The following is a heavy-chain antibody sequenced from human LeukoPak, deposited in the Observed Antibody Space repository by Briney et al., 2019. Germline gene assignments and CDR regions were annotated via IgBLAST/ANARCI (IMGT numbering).Heavy chain of an antibody. CDR3: ARCTGYCSGTSCYPNAFDI. J-gene: IGHJ3*02. CDR2: ISTSGSS. V-gene: IGHV4-61*02. D-gene: IGHD2-2*01. Sequence: PSQTLSLTCTVSGYSISSGTYYWTWIRQPAGKELEWIGRISTSGSSNYNPYLKSRVTISLDTSKNQFSLKLSSVTAADTAVFYCARCTGYCSGTSCYPNAFDIWGQGTMVTVSS. CDR1: GYSISSGTYY.